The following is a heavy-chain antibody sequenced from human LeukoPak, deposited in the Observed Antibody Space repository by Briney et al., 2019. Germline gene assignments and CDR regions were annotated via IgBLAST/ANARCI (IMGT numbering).Heavy chain of an antibody. D-gene: IGHD5-24*01. CDR1: GYSFTSYW. Sequence: GASLNISCKGSGYSFTSYWIGWVRPLPGKGLEWMGIIYPGDSDTRYSPSFQGQVTISDDKSISTAYLQWSSRKASYTAMYYCSRHRDVAFDYWGQGTLVTVSS. V-gene: IGHV5-51*01. CDR3: SRHRDVAFDY. CDR2: IYPGDSDT. J-gene: IGHJ4*02.